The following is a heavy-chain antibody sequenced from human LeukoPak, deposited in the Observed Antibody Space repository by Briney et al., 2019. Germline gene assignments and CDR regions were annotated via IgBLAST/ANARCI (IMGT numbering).Heavy chain of an antibody. V-gene: IGHV3-48*01. J-gene: IGHJ6*03. CDR1: GFTFSSYS. D-gene: IGHD2-21*01. CDR2: ISSSSSTI. CDR3: ARARDVVVIAYYYYMDV. Sequence: TGGSLRLSCAASGFTFSSYSMNWVRQAPGKGLESVSYISSSSSTIYYADSVKGRFTISRDNDKNSLYLQMNSLRAEDTAVYYCARARDVVVIAYYYYMDVWGKGTTVTVSS.